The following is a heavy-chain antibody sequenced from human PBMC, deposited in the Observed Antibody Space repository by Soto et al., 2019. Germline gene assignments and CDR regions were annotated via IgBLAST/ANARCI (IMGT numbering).Heavy chain of an antibody. J-gene: IGHJ6*02. CDR1: GITFSSYG. CDR3: EVGAVTTSCRAWDYYGLDV. CDR2: ISDSGTST. Sequence: EVQLLESGGGVVQPGGSLRLSCAASGITFSSYGMNWVRQAPGKGLEWVSGISDSGTSTYYADSVKGRFTISRDNSKNILSLQMNTLRAEDTAVYYCEVGAVTTSCRAWDYYGLDVWGQGTTVTVSS. V-gene: IGHV3-23*01. D-gene: IGHD3-10*01.